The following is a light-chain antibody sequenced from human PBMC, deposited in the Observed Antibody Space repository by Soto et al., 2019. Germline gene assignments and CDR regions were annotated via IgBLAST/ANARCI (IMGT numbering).Light chain of an antibody. Sequence: IVVTHSRGTLSVSPGERATLSCRASQSVGSYLAWYQQKPGQAPRLLIYRASTLQSGVPSRFSGSGSGTDFTLTISSLQPEDFATYYCPQLNSYPLFGQGTRLEIK. CDR1: QSVGSY. J-gene: IGKJ5*01. V-gene: IGKV3-15*01. CDR2: RAS. CDR3: PQLNSYPL.